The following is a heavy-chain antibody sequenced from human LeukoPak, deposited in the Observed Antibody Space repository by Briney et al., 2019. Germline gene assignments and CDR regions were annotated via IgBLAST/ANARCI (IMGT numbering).Heavy chain of an antibody. CDR2: INHSGST. CDR3: ARPFWNYAHFPFDY. CDR1: GGSFSGYY. J-gene: IGHJ4*02. V-gene: IGHV4-34*01. D-gene: IGHD1-7*01. Sequence: SETLSLTCAVYGGSFSGYYWSWIRQPPGKGLEWIGEINHSGSTNYNPSLKSRVTISVDTSTNQFSLKLSSVTAADTAVYYCARPFWNYAHFPFDYWGQGTLVTVSS.